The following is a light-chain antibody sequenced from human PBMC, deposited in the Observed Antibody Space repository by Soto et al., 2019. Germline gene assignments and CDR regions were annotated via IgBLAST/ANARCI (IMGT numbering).Light chain of an antibody. CDR1: SSNIGAGYD. CDR3: QSHDTSLSGYV. J-gene: IGLJ1*01. CDR2: GNT. Sequence: QSVRTQPPSVSGAPGQRVTISCTGSSSNIGAGYDVHWYQQLPGTAPKLLIYGNTNRPSGFPDRFSGSKSGTSASLAITGLQDEDEADYYCQSHDTSLSGYVFGTGTKLTVL. V-gene: IGLV1-40*01.